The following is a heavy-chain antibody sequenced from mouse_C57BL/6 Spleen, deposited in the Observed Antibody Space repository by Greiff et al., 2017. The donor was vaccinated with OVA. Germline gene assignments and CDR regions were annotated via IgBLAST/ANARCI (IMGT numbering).Heavy chain of an antibody. CDR3: ARGGYKAWFAY. CDR1: GFTFSSYA. CDR2: ISDGGSYT. J-gene: IGHJ3*01. D-gene: IGHD2-2*01. Sequence: EVQRVESGGGLVKPGGSLKLSCAASGFTFSSYAMSWVRQTPEKRLEWVATISDGGSYTYYPDNVKGRFTISRDNAKNNLYLQMSHLKSEDTAMYYCARGGYKAWFAYWGQGTLVTVSA. V-gene: IGHV5-4*01.